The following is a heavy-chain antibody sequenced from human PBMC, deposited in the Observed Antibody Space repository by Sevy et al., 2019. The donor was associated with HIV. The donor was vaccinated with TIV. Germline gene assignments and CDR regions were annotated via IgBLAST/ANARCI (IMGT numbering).Heavy chain of an antibody. CDR3: VRILSTSYYNYHAVDV. V-gene: IGHV1-8*01. D-gene: IGHD2-2*01. J-gene: IGHJ6*02. CDR1: GYTFTSYD. Sequence: ASVKVSCRTSGYTFTSYDIHWVRQTTGQGLEWMGWMSPNSGNTGYAQKFQGRVTMTRDTSKGTAYMELSSLRSDDTAVYYCVRILSTSYYNYHAVDVWGQGTTVTVSS. CDR2: MSPNSGNT.